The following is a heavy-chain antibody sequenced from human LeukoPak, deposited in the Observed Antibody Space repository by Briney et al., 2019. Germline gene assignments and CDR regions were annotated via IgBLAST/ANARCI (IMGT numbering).Heavy chain of an antibody. Sequence: SETLSLTCTVSGGSISSYYWSWIRQPAGKGLEWIGRIYTSGSTNHNPSLKSRVTMSVDTSKNQFSLKLSSVTAADTAVYYCARAVYGCSSTSCSFLFDYWGQGTLVTVSS. CDR3: ARAVYGCSSTSCSFLFDY. J-gene: IGHJ4*02. D-gene: IGHD2-2*01. CDR1: GGSISSYY. CDR2: IYTSGST. V-gene: IGHV4-4*07.